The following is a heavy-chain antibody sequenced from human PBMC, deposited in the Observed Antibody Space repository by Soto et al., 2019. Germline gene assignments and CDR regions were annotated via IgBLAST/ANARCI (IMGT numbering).Heavy chain of an antibody. Sequence: GGSLRLSCAASGFTFSSYWMSWVRQAPGKGLEWVANIKQDGSEKYYVESVKGRFTISRDNAKNSLYLQMNSLRAEDTAVYYCAKLDYGDYFWFDPWGQGTLVTVSS. J-gene: IGHJ5*02. V-gene: IGHV3-7*01. CDR1: GFTFSSYW. CDR2: IKQDGSEK. CDR3: AKLDYGDYFWFDP. D-gene: IGHD4-17*01.